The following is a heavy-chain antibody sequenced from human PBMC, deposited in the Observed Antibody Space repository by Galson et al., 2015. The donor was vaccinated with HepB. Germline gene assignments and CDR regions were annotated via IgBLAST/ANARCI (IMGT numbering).Heavy chain of an antibody. CDR1: GFTFSGYA. J-gene: IGHJ2*01. Sequence: SMRLSCEASGFTFSGYAMNWVREAPGKGLELVSAISGGGGSTKYVDSVKGRFTIYRDNSKNTMYLQMNSLRVEDTAVYYCAKGGAYDYDISGFRYFDLWGRGTLVTVSS. CDR2: ISGGGGST. CDR3: AKGGAYDYDISGFRYFDL. V-gene: IGHV3-23*01. D-gene: IGHD3-22*01.